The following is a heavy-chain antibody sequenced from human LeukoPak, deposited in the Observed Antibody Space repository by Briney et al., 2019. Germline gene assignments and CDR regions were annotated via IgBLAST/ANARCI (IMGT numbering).Heavy chain of an antibody. CDR3: AKRPSDYGDYVTYFDY. J-gene: IGHJ4*02. CDR2: ISDDGRRK. V-gene: IGHV3-30*18. D-gene: IGHD4-17*01. Sequence: GGSLRLSCAASGFSFISYGMHWVRQAPGKGLERVGVISDDGRRKDYADSVKGRFTISRDNSKDTLYLQMNSLRAEDTAVCYCAKRPSDYGDYVTYFDYWGQETLVTVSS. CDR1: GFSFISYG.